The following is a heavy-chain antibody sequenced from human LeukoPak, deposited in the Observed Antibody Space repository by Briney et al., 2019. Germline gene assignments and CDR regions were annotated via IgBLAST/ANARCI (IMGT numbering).Heavy chain of an antibody. Sequence: GGSLRLSCAASGFTFDSYAMSWVRQAPGKGLEWFSSISGSGGSIYYADSVKGRFTISRDNSKNTLYLQMNSLRAEDTAVFYCAKGRYGSGSYSDYWGQGTLVIVSS. V-gene: IGHV3-23*01. J-gene: IGHJ4*02. CDR3: AKGRYGSGSYSDY. CDR2: ISGSGGSI. D-gene: IGHD3-10*01. CDR1: GFTFDSYA.